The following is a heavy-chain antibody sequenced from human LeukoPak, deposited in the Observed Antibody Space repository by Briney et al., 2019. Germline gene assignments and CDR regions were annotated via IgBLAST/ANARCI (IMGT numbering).Heavy chain of an antibody. CDR2: IYSGGST. CDR3: ARDVSGSYSAL. V-gene: IGHV3-66*01. D-gene: IGHD1-26*01. J-gene: IGHJ4*02. CDR1: GLTVSSNY. Sequence: GGSLRLSCAASGLTVSSNYMSWVRQAPGKGLEWVSVIYSGGSTYYADSVKGRFTISRDNSKNTLYLQMNSLRAEDTAVYYCARDVSGSYSALWGQGTLVTVSS.